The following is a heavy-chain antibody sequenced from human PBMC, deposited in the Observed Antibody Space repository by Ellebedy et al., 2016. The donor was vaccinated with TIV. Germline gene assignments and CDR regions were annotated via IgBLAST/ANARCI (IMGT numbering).Heavy chain of an antibody. J-gene: IGHJ4*02. CDR1: GFTFSNYY. V-gene: IGHV3-11*01. CDR2: INSGGTII. Sequence: PGGSLRLSCAASGFTFSNYYMNWIRLAPGKGLEWISYINSGGTIIYYADSVKGRFTISRDNAKNSLYLQMHSLSAEDTAVYYCARPPAAVAGQDYWGQGTPVTVSS. D-gene: IGHD6-19*01. CDR3: ARPPAAVAGQDY.